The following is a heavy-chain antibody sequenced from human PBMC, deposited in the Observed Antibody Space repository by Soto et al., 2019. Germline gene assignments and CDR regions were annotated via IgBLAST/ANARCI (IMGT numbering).Heavy chain of an antibody. Sequence: QVQLVESGGGVVQPGRSLRLSCAASGFTFSNYGMHWVRQAPGKGLEWVIVISYDGNVAYYADSVKGRFTISRDNSKNTLYLQMNSLRTEDTAMYYCAKEGPITNSYFDYWGQGTLVTVSS. V-gene: IGHV3-30*18. CDR1: GFTFSNYG. D-gene: IGHD1-1*01. J-gene: IGHJ4*02. CDR2: ISYDGNVA. CDR3: AKEGPITNSYFDY.